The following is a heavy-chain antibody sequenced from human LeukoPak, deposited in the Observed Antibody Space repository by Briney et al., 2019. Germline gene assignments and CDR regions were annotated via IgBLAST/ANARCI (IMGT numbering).Heavy chain of an antibody. V-gene: IGHV3-66*01. D-gene: IGHD3-10*01. J-gene: IGHJ4*02. Sequence: GGSLRLSCAASGFTVRNNYMSWVRQAPGKGLEWVSVIYSGGSTYYADSVKGRFTISRDNSKNTLYLQMNSLRVEDTAVYFCATGERMVRGDGVDYWGQGTLVTVSS. CDR2: IYSGGST. CDR1: GFTVRNNY. CDR3: ATGERMVRGDGVDY.